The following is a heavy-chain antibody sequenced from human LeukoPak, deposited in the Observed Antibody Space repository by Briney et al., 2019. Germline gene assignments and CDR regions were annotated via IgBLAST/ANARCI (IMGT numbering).Heavy chain of an antibody. Sequence: ASVKVSCKASGYTFTSYGISWVRQAPGQGLEWMGWISAYNGNTNYAQKLQGRVTMTTDTSTSTAYMELRSLRSDDTAVYYCARDLAPWYVSSGYYEDYWGQGTLVTVSS. CDR2: ISAYNGNT. CDR1: GYTFTSYG. D-gene: IGHD3-22*01. J-gene: IGHJ4*02. V-gene: IGHV1-18*01. CDR3: ARDLAPWYVSSGYYEDY.